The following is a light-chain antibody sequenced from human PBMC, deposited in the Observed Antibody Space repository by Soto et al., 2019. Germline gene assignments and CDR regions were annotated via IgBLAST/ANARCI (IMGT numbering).Light chain of an antibody. J-gene: IGKJ1*01. CDR3: QQYNNWWT. V-gene: IGKV3D-15*01. CDR1: QSVSSY. CDR2: AAS. Sequence: EIVLTQSPGTLSLSPGEEATLSCRASQSVSSYLAWYQQKPGQAPRLLIYAASTRATGIPARFIGNGSGTEFTLTISSLQSEDFAVYYCQQYNNWWTFGQGTKVDIK.